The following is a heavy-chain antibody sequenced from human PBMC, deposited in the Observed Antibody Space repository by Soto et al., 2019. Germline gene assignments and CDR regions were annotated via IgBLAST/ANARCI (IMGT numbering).Heavy chain of an antibody. CDR2: ISSSSSCI. Sequence: GGSLRLSCAPSGFTFSDYTMNWVRQAPGKGLEWVSSISSSSSCIYYSDSVKGLFTISRDNDRNSLYLQMTSLRGEDTAVYYCAQGLQDFDYWGQGPQVTVSS. CDR1: GFTFSDYT. V-gene: IGHV3-21*01. CDR3: AQGLQDFDY. J-gene: IGHJ4*02.